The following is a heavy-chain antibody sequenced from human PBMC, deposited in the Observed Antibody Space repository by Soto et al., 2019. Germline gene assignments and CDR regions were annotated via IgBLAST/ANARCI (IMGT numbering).Heavy chain of an antibody. D-gene: IGHD2-15*01. CDR2: ISAYNGNT. CDR1: GYTFTSCG. Sequence: QIQLVQSGAEVKKPGASVKVSCRTSGYTFTSCGITWVRQAPGQGLEWMGWISAYNGNTNYAQKLQGRVTMTTDIATSTALMELRSLRSDDTAVYYCARAIYCSGGSCYSSFDYWGQGTLVTVSS. CDR3: ARAIYCSGGSCYSSFDY. J-gene: IGHJ4*02. V-gene: IGHV1-18*01.